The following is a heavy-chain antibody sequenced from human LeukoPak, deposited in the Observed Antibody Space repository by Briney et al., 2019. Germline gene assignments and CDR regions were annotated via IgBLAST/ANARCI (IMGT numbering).Heavy chain of an antibody. Sequence: GRSLRPSCAASGFTFSGYGMHWVRQAPGKGLEWVAVIWYDGSKKYYVDSVKGRFTISRDNSKNTLSLQMNSLRAEDTAVYYCARYSGSLDAFVFWGPGTMVTVSS. CDR1: GFTFSGYG. V-gene: IGHV3-33*01. J-gene: IGHJ3*01. CDR2: IWYDGSKK. D-gene: IGHD1-26*01. CDR3: ARYSGSLDAFVF.